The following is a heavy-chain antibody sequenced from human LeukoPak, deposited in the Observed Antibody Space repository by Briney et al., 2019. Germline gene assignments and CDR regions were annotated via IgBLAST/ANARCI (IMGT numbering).Heavy chain of an antibody. CDR2: ISYDGSNK. V-gene: IGHV3-30*18. CDR1: GFTFSSYG. Sequence: GGSLRLSCAASGFTFSSYGMHWVRQAQGKGLEWVAVISYDGSNKYYADSVKGRFTISRDNSKNTLYLQMNSLRAEDTAVYYCAKDSLYYYDSSGPRGYFDLWGRGTLVTVSS. D-gene: IGHD3-22*01. CDR3: AKDSLYYYDSSGPRGYFDL. J-gene: IGHJ2*01.